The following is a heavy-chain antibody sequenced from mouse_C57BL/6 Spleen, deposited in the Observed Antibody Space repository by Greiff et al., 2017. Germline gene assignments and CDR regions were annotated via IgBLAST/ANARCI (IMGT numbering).Heavy chain of an antibody. J-gene: IGHJ4*01. Sequence: VQLQQPGAELVMPGASVKLSCKASGYTFTSYWMHWVKQRPGQGLEWIGEIDPSDSYTNYNQKFKGKSTLTVAKSSSTAYMQRSSLTSEDSAVYYCAGGYYGYAMDYWGQGTSVTVSS. V-gene: IGHV1-69*01. CDR3: AGGYYGYAMDY. CDR2: IDPSDSYT. D-gene: IGHD1-1*01. CDR1: GYTFTSYW.